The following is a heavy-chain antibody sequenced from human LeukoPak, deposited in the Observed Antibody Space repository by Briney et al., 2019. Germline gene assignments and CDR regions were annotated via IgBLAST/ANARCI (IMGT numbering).Heavy chain of an antibody. CDR3: ARESYGGNSAVDC. V-gene: IGHV1-69*04. J-gene: IGHJ4*02. Sequence: SVKVSCKASGGTFSSYTISWVRQAPGQGLEWMGRIIPILGIANYAQKFQGRVTITADKSTSTAYMELSSLRSEDTAVYYCARESYGGNSAVDCWGQGTLVTVSS. CDR2: IIPILGIA. D-gene: IGHD4-23*01. CDR1: GGTFSSYT.